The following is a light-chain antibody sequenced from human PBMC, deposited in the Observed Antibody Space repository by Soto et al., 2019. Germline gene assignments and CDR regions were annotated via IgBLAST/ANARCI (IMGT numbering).Light chain of an antibody. Sequence: DIVLTQSPATLSLSPGDRATLSCRTSQTIRGLLNWYQQRPGQAPRLLIYDTSNRATDIPARFSGSGSGTDFILTISSLDPEDFGVYFCQQRHNWPITFGQGTRLDIK. CDR2: DTS. CDR3: QQRHNWPIT. CDR1: QTIRGL. V-gene: IGKV3-11*01. J-gene: IGKJ5*01.